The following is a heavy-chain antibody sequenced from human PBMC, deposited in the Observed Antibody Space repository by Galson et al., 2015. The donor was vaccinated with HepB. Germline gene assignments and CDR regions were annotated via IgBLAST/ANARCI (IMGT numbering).Heavy chain of an antibody. CDR3: ARTTPSDGRHRPYFDN. V-gene: IGHV4-59*08. J-gene: IGHJ4*02. Sequence: SETLSLTCTVSGGSMKNYFWSWIRQSPGQGLEWIGYITDRGTPKYNPSLTSRVTISSDTSKIHFSLRLTSVTAADTAKYYCARTTPSDGRHRPYFDNWGQGILVTVSS. CDR1: GGSMKNYF. CDR2: ITDRGTP. D-gene: IGHD1-1*01.